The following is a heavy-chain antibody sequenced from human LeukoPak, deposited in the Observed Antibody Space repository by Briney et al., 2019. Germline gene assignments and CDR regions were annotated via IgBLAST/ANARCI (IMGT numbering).Heavy chain of an antibody. D-gene: IGHD7-27*01. V-gene: IGHV1-8*03. CDR3: ARERLPPGGFDP. Sequence: GASVKVSCKASGYTFTSYDINWVRQATGQGLEWMGWMNPNSGNTGYAQKFQGRVTITRNTSISTAYMELSSLRSEDTAVYYCARERLPPGGFDPWGQGTLVTVSS. CDR1: GYTFTSYD. J-gene: IGHJ5*02. CDR2: MNPNSGNT.